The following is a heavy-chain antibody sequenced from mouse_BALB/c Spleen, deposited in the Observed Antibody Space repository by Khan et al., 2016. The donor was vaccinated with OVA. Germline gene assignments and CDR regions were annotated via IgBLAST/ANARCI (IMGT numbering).Heavy chain of an antibody. D-gene: IGHD3-1*01. CDR3: ARRGAARSTCDYFDS. CDR1: GYTFTNYW. V-gene: IGHV1-63*02. J-gene: IGHJ2*01. Sequence: VQLQESGAELVRPGTSVKMSCKAAGYTFTNYWIGWVKQRPGHGLEWIGDIFPGGGYTNYDEKFKGKATLTADTSSSTAYMQLSSLTSEDSAIYYCARRGAARSTCDYFDSWGQGTTLTVSS. CDR2: IFPGGGYT.